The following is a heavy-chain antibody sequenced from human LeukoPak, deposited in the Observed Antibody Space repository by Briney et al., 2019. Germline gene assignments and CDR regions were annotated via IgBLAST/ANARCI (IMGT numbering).Heavy chain of an antibody. D-gene: IGHD5-18*01. CDR1: GFTFSGSA. CDR2: IRSKGNNYAT. J-gene: IGHJ6*02. CDR3: TRRGETYSSYGKDV. Sequence: GGSLRLSCAASGFTFSGSAIHWVRQASGKGLEWVGRIRSKGNNYATAYAASVEGRFTISRDDSENTAYLQMNSLKTEDAAVYYCTRRGETYSSYGKDVWGQGTTVTVSS. V-gene: IGHV3-73*01.